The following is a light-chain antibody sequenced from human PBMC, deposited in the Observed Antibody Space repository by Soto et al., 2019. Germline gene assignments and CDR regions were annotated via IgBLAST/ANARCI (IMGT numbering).Light chain of an antibody. CDR2: DAS. CDR1: QSVSSY. V-gene: IGKV3-11*01. Sequence: LTLNPPTLFVSGRKIATVSCRASQSVSSYLAWYQQKPGQAPRLLIYDASNRATGIPATFSGSVSGTDFTLTISSLDPKDFAVYYCQQRSNWPPITGGQGTRLEIK. CDR3: QQRSNWPPIT. J-gene: IGKJ5*01.